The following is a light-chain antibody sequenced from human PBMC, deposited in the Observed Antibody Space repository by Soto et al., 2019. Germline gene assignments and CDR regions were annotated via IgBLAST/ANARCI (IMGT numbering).Light chain of an antibody. CDR2: RDR. CDR3: QVWDSSTVV. CDR1: NIGNKN. Sequence: SYELTQPLAVSVALGQTASVTCGGNNIGNKNVHWYQQKPGQAPVLVISRDRNRPSGIPERFSGSNSGNTATLTISRAQAGDEADYYCQVWDSSTVVIGGGTQLTVL. V-gene: IGLV3-9*01. J-gene: IGLJ2*01.